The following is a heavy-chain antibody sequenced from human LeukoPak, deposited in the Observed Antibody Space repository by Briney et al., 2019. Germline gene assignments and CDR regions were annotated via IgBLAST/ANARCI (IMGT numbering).Heavy chain of an antibody. CDR3: ARARVSTGVVVIPTPYAFDI. Sequence: TLSLTCTVSGGSISSGSYYWSWIRQPPGKGLEWIGRIYTGGSTNYNPSLKSRVTISVDTTKNQFALKLSSVTAADTAVYYCARARVSTGVVVIPTPYAFDIWGQGTMVTVSS. D-gene: IGHD3-22*01. J-gene: IGHJ3*02. V-gene: IGHV4-61*02. CDR2: IYTGGST. CDR1: GGSISSGSYY.